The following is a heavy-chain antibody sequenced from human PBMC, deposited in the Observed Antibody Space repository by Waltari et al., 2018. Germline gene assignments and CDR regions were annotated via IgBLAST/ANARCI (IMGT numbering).Heavy chain of an antibody. V-gene: IGHV3-21*01. J-gene: IGHJ2*01. D-gene: IGHD3-10*01. CDR2: ISSSSSYI. CDR3: ASFVYYGSGSAVGGWYFDL. Sequence: VQLVQSGAEVKKPGSSVKVSCKASGGTFSSYAISWVRQAPGKGLEWVSSISSSSSYIYYADSVKGRFTISRDNAKNSLYLQMNSLRAEDTAVYYCASFVYYGSGSAVGGWYFDLWGRGTLVTVSS. CDR1: GGTFSSYA.